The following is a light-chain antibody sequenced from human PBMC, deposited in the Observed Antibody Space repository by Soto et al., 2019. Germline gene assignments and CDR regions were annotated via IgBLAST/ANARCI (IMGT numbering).Light chain of an antibody. Sequence: DIQMTQSPSSLSASVGDRVTITCRASQSISNALNWYQQKPGKAPKVLIYAASSLQSGVPSRFSGSASGTNFTLTFSSLQPEDFATYSCQQSYSTPLTFGGGTKVEIK. V-gene: IGKV1-39*01. CDR3: QQSYSTPLT. CDR1: QSISNA. CDR2: AAS. J-gene: IGKJ4*01.